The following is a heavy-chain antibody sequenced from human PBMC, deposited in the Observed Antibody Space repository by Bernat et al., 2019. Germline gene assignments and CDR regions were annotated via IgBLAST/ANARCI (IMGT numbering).Heavy chain of an antibody. J-gene: IGHJ3*01. V-gene: IGHV1-2*02. CDR1: GYTFTANY. D-gene: IGHD1-1*01. CDR3: TRGAGRGAFDF. Sequence: QVQLVQSGAEVMNPGASVKVSCKASGYTFTANYIQWARQAPGQGLEWLGWISPNSGGTDYAQKFQGRVTMTRDMSITTVYMELNRLTSDDTAVYYCTRGAGRGAFDFWGQGTMVTVSS. CDR2: ISPNSGGT.